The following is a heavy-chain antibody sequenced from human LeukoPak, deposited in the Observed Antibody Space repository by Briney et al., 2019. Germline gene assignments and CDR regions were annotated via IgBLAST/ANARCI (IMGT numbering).Heavy chain of an antibody. V-gene: IGHV3-53*01. CDR1: GFTVSSNY. J-gene: IGHJ6*03. D-gene: IGHD5-18*01. Sequence: PGGSLRLSCAASGFTVSSNYMSWVRQAPGKGLEWVSVIYSGGSTYYADPVKGRFTISRDNSKNTLYLQMNSLRAEDTAVYYCARGVGDAPAMVTLRYYYYYYYMDVWGKGTTVTVSS. CDR2: IYSGGST. CDR3: ARGVGDAPAMVTLRYYYYYYYMDV.